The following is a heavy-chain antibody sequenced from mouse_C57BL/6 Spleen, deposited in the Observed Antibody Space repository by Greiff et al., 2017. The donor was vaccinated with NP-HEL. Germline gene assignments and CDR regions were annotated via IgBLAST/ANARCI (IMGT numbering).Heavy chain of an antibody. Sequence: VQLQQSGPELVKPGASVKISCKASGYSFTGYYMNWVKQSPEKSLEWIGEINPSTGGTTYNQKFKAKATLTVDKSSSTAYMQLKSLTSEDSAVYYCARGNSNYVSWFAYWGQGTLVTVSA. J-gene: IGHJ3*01. D-gene: IGHD2-5*01. CDR2: INPSTGGT. CDR3: ARGNSNYVSWFAY. CDR1: GYSFTGYY. V-gene: IGHV1-42*01.